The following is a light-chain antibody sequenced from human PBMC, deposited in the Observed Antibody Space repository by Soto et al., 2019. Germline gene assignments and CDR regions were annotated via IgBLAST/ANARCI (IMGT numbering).Light chain of an antibody. CDR2: AAS. Sequence: AIQMTQSPSSLSASVGDRVTITCLASQSTSSYLAWYQQKPGKAPKLLIYAASSLQTGVPSRFSGSGSGTDFTLTISSLQPEDFATYYCLQDYRYPPWTFGQGTKVDIK. J-gene: IGKJ1*01. CDR3: LQDYRYPPWT. V-gene: IGKV1-6*01. CDR1: QSTSSY.